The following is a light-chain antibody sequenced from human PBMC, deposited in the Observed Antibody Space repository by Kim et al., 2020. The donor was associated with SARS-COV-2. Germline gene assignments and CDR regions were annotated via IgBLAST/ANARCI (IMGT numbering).Light chain of an antibody. V-gene: IGKV3-15*01. Sequence: EIVLTQSPASLSVSLGEEVSLSCRASQSISNNLAWYNQRPGQPPRLLLYGASTRATNVPERFRGRGSGTEFTLTISDLQSEDLAIYYCHQYNGGPPCSFGPGTKV. CDR2: GAS. CDR3: HQYNGGPPCS. J-gene: IGKJ2*04. CDR1: QSISNN.